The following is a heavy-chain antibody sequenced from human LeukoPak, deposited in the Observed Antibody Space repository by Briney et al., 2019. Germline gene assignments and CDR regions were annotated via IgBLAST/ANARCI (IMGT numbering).Heavy chain of an antibody. D-gene: IGHD6-13*01. CDR1: GGSISSYY. J-gene: IGHJ4*02. Sequence: SETLSLTCTVSGGSISSYYWSWIRQSPGKGLEWIGQIHYTGGTSYNPSLKSRLTVSLDTSKNQLSLKPSSVTAADTAVYYCARAGDSSGWFWQYWGQGTLVTVSS. CDR2: IHYTGGT. V-gene: IGHV4-59*01. CDR3: ARAGDSSGWFWQY.